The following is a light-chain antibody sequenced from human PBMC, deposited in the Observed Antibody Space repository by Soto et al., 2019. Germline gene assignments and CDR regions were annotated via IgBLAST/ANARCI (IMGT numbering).Light chain of an antibody. CDR1: SSDVGGYNY. CDR2: EVS. CDR3: GTWDSSLSAVV. Sequence: QSVLTQPASVSGSPGQSITISCTGTSSDVGGYNYVSWYQQHPGKAPKLMIYEVSNRPSGVSNRFSGSKSGTSATLGITGLQTGDEADYYCGTWDSSLSAVVFGGGTQLTVL. J-gene: IGLJ2*01. V-gene: IGLV2-14*01.